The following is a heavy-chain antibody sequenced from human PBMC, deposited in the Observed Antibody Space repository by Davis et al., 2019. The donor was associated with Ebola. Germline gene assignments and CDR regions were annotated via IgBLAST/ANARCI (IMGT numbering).Heavy chain of an antibody. D-gene: IGHD4-17*01. CDR2: IRGSGGSA. V-gene: IGHV3-23*01. J-gene: IGHJ4*02. CDR1: GFTFSNYA. Sequence: GGSLRLSCAASGFTFSNYAMSWVRQAPGKGLEWVSAIRGSGGSADYADSVKGRFTISRDNSKNTLYLQINTLSVEDTAVYYCATSYFTLTALYWGQGTLVTVSS. CDR3: ATSYFTLTALY.